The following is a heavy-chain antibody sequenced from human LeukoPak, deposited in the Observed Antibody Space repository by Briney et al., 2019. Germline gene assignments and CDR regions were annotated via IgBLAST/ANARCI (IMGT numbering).Heavy chain of an antibody. V-gene: IGHV3-9*01. D-gene: IGHD3-22*01. CDR2: ISWNSGSI. CDR1: GFTFDDYA. CDR3: AKDDSSGYYSGDAFDI. J-gene: IGHJ3*02. Sequence: GRSLRLSCAASGFTFDDYAMHWVRQAPGKGLEWVSGISWNSGSIGYADSVKGRFTISRDNAKNSLYLQMNSLRAEDTALYYCAKDDSSGYYSGDAFDIWGQGTMVNVSS.